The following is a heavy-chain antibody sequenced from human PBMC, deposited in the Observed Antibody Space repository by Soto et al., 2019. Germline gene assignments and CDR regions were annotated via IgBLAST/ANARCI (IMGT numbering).Heavy chain of an antibody. D-gene: IGHD4-17*01. CDR3: ARDSYGDYAGWFDP. CDR2: ISAYNGNT. V-gene: IGHV1-18*01. J-gene: IGHJ5*02. Sequence: WASVKVSCKASGYTFTSYGISWVRQAPGQGLEWMGWISAYNGNTNYAQKLQGRVTMTTDTSTSTAYMELRSLRSDDTAVYYCARDSYGDYAGWFDPWGQGTLVTVSS. CDR1: GYTFTSYG.